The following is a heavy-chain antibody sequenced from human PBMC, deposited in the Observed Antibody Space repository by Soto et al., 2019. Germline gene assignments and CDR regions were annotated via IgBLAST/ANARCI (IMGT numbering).Heavy chain of an antibody. Sequence: QVQLQESGPGLVKPSGTLSLTCAVSGASISSSYWWHWVRQPPGKGLQWIGEIYHDGTTNYNPSLKSRVTMSLDKPKNQFSLKLKSVTAADTDMYYCARSGAPRFDHWGQGTLVTVSS. CDR2: IYHDGTT. J-gene: IGHJ4*02. CDR1: GASISSSYW. D-gene: IGHD3-10*01. V-gene: IGHV4-4*02. CDR3: ARSGAPRFDH.